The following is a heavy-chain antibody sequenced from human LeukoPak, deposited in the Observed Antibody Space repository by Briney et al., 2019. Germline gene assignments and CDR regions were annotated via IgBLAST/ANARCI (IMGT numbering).Heavy chain of an antibody. J-gene: IGHJ6*03. CDR1: GFTFSSYG. CDR2: ISYDGSNK. D-gene: IGHD6-6*01. V-gene: IGHV3-30*03. CDR3: AQTQGGSSSFGYYYYMDV. Sequence: GGSLRLSCAASGFTFSSYGMHWVRQAPGKGLEWVAVISYDGSNKYYADSVKGRFTISRDNSKNTLYLQMNSLRAEDTAVYYCAQTQGGSSSFGYYYYMDVWGKGTTVTVSS.